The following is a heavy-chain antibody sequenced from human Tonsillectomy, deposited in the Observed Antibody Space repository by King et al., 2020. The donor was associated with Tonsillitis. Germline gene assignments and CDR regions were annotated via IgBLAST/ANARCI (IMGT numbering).Heavy chain of an antibody. V-gene: IGHV1-8*02. CDR2: MNPNSGDT. CDR3: ARGLIYCSGGSCYSG. J-gene: IGHJ4*02. Sequence: QVQLVESGAEVKKPGASVKVSCKTSGYTFTTYDINWVRQATGQGLEWMGWMNPNSGDTGYAQKFQGRVTMTRNTSISTAYMELSSLRSDDTAVYYCARGLIYCSGGSCYSGWGQGTQVTVSS. CDR1: GYTFTTYD. D-gene: IGHD2-15*01.